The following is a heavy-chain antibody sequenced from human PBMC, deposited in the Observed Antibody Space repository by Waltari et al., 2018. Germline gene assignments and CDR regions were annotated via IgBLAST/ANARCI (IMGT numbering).Heavy chain of an antibody. J-gene: IGHJ5*02. CDR1: GGSISSSSYY. CDR2: IYYRWST. Sequence: QLQLQESGPGLVKPSETLSLTCTVSGGSISSSSYYWGWIRQPPGKGLAWIGSIYYRWSTYYNQSLRSRVTIAVDTSKNQFSLELSSVTAADTAVYYWARHGAGYNWNTKLPGWFDPWGQGTLVTVSS. V-gene: IGHV4-39*07. CDR3: ARHGAGYNWNTKLPGWFDP. D-gene: IGHD1-20*01.